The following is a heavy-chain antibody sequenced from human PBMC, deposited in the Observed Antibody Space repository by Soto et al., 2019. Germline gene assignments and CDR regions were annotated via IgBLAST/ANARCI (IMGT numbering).Heavy chain of an antibody. D-gene: IGHD4-17*01. J-gene: IGHJ4*02. Sequence: QVQMVQSGAEVKKPGASVKVACKASGYTFTTTYGISWVRQAPGQGLEWMGWIRNDNGNTKYAQNLQGRVTMTTDISTSTAYLELRSLRSYDTAVYYCATTMTTRTPGYNCGQGTLITVSS. CDR3: ATTMTTRTPGYN. V-gene: IGHV1-18*04. CDR1: GYTFTTTYG. CDR2: IRNDNGNT.